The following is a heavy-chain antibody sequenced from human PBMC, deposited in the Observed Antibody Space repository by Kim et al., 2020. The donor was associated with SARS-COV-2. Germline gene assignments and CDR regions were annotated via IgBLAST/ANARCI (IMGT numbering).Heavy chain of an antibody. CDR3: ANKAGYSSGWYRPDKYFD. Sequence: LSLTCAASGFTFSSYVMSWVRQAPGKGLEWVSVIYSGGSSTYYADSVKGRFTISRDNSKNTLYLQMNSLRAEDTAGYYCANKAGYSSGWYRPDKYFD. J-gene: IGHJ4*01. CDR1: GFTFSSYV. D-gene: IGHD6-19*01. V-gene: IGHV3-23*03. CDR2: IYSGGSST.